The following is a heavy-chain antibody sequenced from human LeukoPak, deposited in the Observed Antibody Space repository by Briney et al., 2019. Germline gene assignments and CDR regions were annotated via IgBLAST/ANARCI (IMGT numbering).Heavy chain of an antibody. Sequence: TSETLSLTCTVSGGSISSSSYYWGWIRQPPGKGLEWIGSIYYSGSTYYNPSLKSRVTISVDTSKNQFSLKLSSVTAADTAVYYCARDIVVVVAATWHWFDPWGQGTLVTVSS. D-gene: IGHD2-15*01. CDR2: IYYSGST. CDR1: GGSISSSSYY. CDR3: ARDIVVVVAATWHWFDP. V-gene: IGHV4-39*07. J-gene: IGHJ5*02.